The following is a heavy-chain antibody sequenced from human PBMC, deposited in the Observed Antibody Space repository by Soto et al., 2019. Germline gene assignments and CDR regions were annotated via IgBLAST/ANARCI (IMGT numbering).Heavy chain of an antibody. V-gene: IGHV4-61*01. CDR2: IYYSGST. Sequence: SETLSLTCTVSGGSVSSVSYYWSWIRQPPGKGLEWIGYIYYSGSTNYNPSLKSRVTISVDTSKNQFSLKLSSVTAADTAVYYCAKGYCSGGSCYGFDYWGQGTLVTVSS. CDR3: AKGYCSGGSCYGFDY. J-gene: IGHJ4*02. CDR1: GGSVSSVSYY. D-gene: IGHD2-15*01.